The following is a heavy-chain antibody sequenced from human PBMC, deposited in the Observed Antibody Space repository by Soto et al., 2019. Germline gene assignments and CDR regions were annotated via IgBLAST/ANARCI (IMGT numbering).Heavy chain of an antibody. CDR3: ARANMYYYYYYYMDV. D-gene: IGHD3-10*02. V-gene: IGHV3-64*01. Sequence: PGGSLRLSCAASGFTFSSYAMHWVRQAPGKGLEYVSAISSNGGSTYYANSVKGRFTISRDNSKNTLYLQMGSLRAEDMAVYYCARANMYYYYYYYMDVWGKGTTVTVSS. CDR1: GFTFSSYA. CDR2: ISSNGGST. J-gene: IGHJ6*03.